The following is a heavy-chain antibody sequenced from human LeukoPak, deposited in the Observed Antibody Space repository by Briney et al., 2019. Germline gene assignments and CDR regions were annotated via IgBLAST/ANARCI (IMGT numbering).Heavy chain of an antibody. D-gene: IGHD6-19*01. CDR1: GGSISSGGYY. Sequence: PSETLSLTCTVSGGSISSGGYYWSWIRQHPGKGLEWIGYIYYSGSTYYNPSLKSRVTISVDTSKNHFSLKLSSVTAADTAVYYCAREKIAVAGTGRHNWFDPWGQGTLVTVSS. J-gene: IGHJ5*02. V-gene: IGHV4-31*03. CDR3: AREKIAVAGTGRHNWFDP. CDR2: IYYSGST.